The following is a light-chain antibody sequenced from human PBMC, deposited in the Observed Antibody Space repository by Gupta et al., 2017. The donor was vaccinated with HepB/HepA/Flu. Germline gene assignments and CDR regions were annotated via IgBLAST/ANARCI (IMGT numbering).Light chain of an antibody. J-gene: IGKJ4*01. V-gene: IGKV3-15*01. Sequence: VMTQSPVTLSMSLGDKATLSCRASQSVGSSLAWYQQKPGQAPRLLIYDVSTRATDIPARFSGSGCGTKFTLTISSLQSEDFAVYYCQQYKNWPPLTFGGGTKVEIK. CDR2: DVS. CDR1: QSVGSS. CDR3: QQYKNWPPLT.